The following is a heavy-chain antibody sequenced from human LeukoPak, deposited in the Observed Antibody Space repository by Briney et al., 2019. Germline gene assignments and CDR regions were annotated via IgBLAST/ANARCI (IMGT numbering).Heavy chain of an antibody. Sequence: GASVKVSCKASGGTFSSYAISWVRQAPGQGLEWMGGIIPIFGTANYAQKFQGRVTITADESTSTAYMELRSLRSDDTAVYYCARGPIPHYYDSSGYYKSPPFDYWGQGTLVTVSS. CDR2: IIPIFGTA. CDR3: ARGPIPHYYDSSGYYKSPPFDY. D-gene: IGHD3-22*01. CDR1: GGTFSSYA. V-gene: IGHV1-69*13. J-gene: IGHJ4*02.